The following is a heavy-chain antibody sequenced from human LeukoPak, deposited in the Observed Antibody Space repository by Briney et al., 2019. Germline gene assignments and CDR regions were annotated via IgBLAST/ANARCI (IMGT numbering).Heavy chain of an antibody. V-gene: IGHV3-48*04. Sequence: GGSLRLSCAASGFTFSSYGLSWVRQAPGKGLEWVSGITGSGGSTYYADSVKGRFTISRDNAKNSLYLQMNSLRAEDTAVYYCAELGITMIGGVWGKGTTVTISS. D-gene: IGHD3-10*02. CDR3: AELGITMIGGV. CDR1: GFTFSSYG. CDR2: ITGSGGST. J-gene: IGHJ6*04.